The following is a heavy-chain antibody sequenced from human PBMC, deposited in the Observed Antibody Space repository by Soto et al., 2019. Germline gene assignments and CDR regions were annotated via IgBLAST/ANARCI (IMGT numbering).Heavy chain of an antibody. CDR3: ARSPLQLAIVLIDY. CDR1: GGSISSGGYY. Sequence: SETLSLTCTVSGGSISSGGYYWSWIRQHPGKGLEWIGYIYYSGSTYYNPSLKSRVTISVDTSKNQFSLKLSSVTAADTAVYYCARSPLQLAIVLIDYWGQGTLVTVSS. J-gene: IGHJ4*02. D-gene: IGHD2-8*01. CDR2: IYYSGST. V-gene: IGHV4-31*03.